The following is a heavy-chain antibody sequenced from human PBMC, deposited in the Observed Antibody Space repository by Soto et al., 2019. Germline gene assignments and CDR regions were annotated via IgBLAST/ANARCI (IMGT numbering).Heavy chain of an antibody. Sequence: QVQLVQSGAEVKKPGSSVKVSCKASGGTFSSYAISWVRQAPGQGLEWMGGIIPIFGTANYAQKFQGRVTLTADKSTSTAYMELSRLRSEDTAVYYCARDQPGSGSYYTPYWFDPWGQGTLVTVAS. CDR3: ARDQPGSGSYYTPYWFDP. D-gene: IGHD3-10*01. CDR2: IIPIFGTA. CDR1: GGTFSSYA. J-gene: IGHJ5*02. V-gene: IGHV1-69*06.